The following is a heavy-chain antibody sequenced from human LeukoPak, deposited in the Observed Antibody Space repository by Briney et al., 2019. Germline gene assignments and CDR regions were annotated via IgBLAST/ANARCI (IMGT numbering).Heavy chain of an antibody. CDR1: GGSISSSSYY. V-gene: IGHV4-61*01. CDR3: ARYIVSYPHDAFDI. J-gene: IGHJ3*02. CDR2: IYYSGST. D-gene: IGHD2-15*01. Sequence: SETLSLTCTVSGGSISSSSYYWSWIRQPPGKGLEWIGYIYYSGSTSYNPSLKSRVTISLDTSKNQFSLKLSSVTAADTAFYYCARYIVSYPHDAFDIWGQGTMVTVSS.